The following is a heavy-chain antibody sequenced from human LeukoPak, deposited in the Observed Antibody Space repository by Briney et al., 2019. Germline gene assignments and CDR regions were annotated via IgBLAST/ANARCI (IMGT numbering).Heavy chain of an antibody. CDR1: GDSISSAYY. CDR3: ARDQGSYYIAY. D-gene: IGHD1-26*01. J-gene: IGHJ4*02. Sequence: SETLSLTCTVSGDSISSAYYWAWIRHPPGKGREWSGMIYHSGSSYYIPSLNSRVTISVDTSKNQFSLKRSLVPAAQTAGYYFARDQGSYYIAYWGQRTLATV. CDR2: IYHSGSS. V-gene: IGHV4-38-2*02.